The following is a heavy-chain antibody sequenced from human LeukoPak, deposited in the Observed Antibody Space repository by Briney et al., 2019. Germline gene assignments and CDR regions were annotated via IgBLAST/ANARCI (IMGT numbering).Heavy chain of an antibody. D-gene: IGHD1-26*01. V-gene: IGHV1-2*02. Sequence: GASVKVSCKASGYTFTGYYMHWVRQGPGQGLGRMGGFNGNSGGTNNAQKFQGRVNMTRDTSITTANMDLCRLRSDATAAYYLLGEATGSDFNWGQGTPVTVSS. CDR1: GYTFTGYY. CDR3: LGEATGSDFN. CDR2: FNGNSGGT. J-gene: IGHJ4*03.